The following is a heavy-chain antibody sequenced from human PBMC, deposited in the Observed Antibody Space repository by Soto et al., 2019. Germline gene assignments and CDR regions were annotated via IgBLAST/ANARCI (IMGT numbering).Heavy chain of an antibody. Sequence: QVQLVESGGGVVQPGRSLRLSCAASGFTFSSYAMHWVRQAPGKGLEWVAVISYDGSNKYYADSVKGRFTISRDNSKNTLYLQMNSLRAEDTAVYYWARGGSGSYYEPGGPFDYWGQGTLVTVSS. CDR3: ARGGSGSYYEPGGPFDY. V-gene: IGHV3-30-3*01. CDR1: GFTFSSYA. J-gene: IGHJ4*02. CDR2: ISYDGSNK. D-gene: IGHD1-26*01.